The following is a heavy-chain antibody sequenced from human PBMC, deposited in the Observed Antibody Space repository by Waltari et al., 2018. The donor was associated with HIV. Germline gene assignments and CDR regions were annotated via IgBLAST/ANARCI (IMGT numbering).Heavy chain of an antibody. CDR2: IDHSGST. D-gene: IGHD2-21*02. V-gene: IGHV4-38-2*02. CDR3: ASPGGVVTAIREYFDY. J-gene: IGHJ4*02. CDR1: GYSIRSGYY. Sequence: QVQMQESGPGLVKPSETLSLTCTGPGYSIRSGYYWGGYRQHPGKGLEWIGSIDHSGSTSYTPSLTSRVTISVDTAKNQFSLKLSSVTAADTAVFYCASPGGVVTAIREYFDYWGQGTLVTVSS.